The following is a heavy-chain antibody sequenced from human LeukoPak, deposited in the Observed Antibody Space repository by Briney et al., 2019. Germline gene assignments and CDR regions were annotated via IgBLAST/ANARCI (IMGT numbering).Heavy chain of an antibody. Sequence: GGSLRLSCAASGFTFSSYWMSWVRQAPGKGLEWVANIKQDGSEKYYVDSVKGRFTISRDNAKNSLYLQMNSLRAEDTAVYYCARKSISRDHYFMDVWGKGTTVTVPS. CDR1: GFTFSSYW. CDR3: ARKSISRDHYFMDV. CDR2: IKQDGSEK. V-gene: IGHV3-7*01. J-gene: IGHJ6*03.